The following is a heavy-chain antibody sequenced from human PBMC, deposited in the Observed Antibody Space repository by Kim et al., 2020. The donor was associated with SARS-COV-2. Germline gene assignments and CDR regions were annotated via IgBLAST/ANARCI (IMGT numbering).Heavy chain of an antibody. CDR2: IYHSGST. Sequence: SETLSLTCAVSGGSISSGGYSWSWIRQPPGKGLEWIGYIYHSGSTYYNPSLKSRVTISVDRSKNQFSLKLSSVTAADTAVYYCARGGSYRGDWFDPWGQGTLVTVSS. D-gene: IGHD1-26*01. J-gene: IGHJ5*02. V-gene: IGHV4-30-2*01. CDR1: GGSISSGGYS. CDR3: ARGGSYRGDWFDP.